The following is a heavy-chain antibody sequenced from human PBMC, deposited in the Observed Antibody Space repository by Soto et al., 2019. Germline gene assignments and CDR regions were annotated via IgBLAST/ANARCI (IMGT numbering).Heavy chain of an antibody. V-gene: IGHV4-59*01. Sequence: PSETLSLICTVSGGSISSYYWSWIRQPPGKGLEWIGYIYYSGSTNYNPSLKSRVTISVDTSKNQFSLKLSSVTAADTAVYYCARQPHAHSGYPDYYYYGMDVWGQGTTVTVYS. CDR2: IYYSGST. J-gene: IGHJ6*02. CDR1: GGSISSYY. CDR3: ARQPHAHSGYPDYYYYGMDV. D-gene: IGHD3-22*01.